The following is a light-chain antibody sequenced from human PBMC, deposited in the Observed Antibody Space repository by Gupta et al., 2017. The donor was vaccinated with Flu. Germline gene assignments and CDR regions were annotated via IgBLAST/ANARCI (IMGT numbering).Light chain of an antibody. V-gene: IGLV3-9*01. Sequence: AMGKTASRTCGGTKIENRDGHWYQQNPGQARVQVIYRDSSGTSERSERYTGCNSGNTATLTISGANEGDEDDYYCQVGDSSNEVFGGGTKLTVL. CDR1: KIENRD. CDR2: RDS. J-gene: IGLJ2*01. CDR3: QVGDSSNEV.